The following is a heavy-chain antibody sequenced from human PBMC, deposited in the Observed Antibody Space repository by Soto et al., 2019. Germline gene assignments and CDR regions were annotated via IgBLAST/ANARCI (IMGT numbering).Heavy chain of an antibody. D-gene: IGHD3-22*01. CDR3: ARNLFGDYDSSLLFDY. CDR2: IYYSGST. Sequence: QVQLQESGPGLVKPSQTLSLTCTVSGGSISSGGYYWSWIRQHPGKGLEWIGYIYYSGSTYYNPSLKSRVTISVDTSKNQFSLKLSSVTAADTAVYYCARNLFGDYDSSLLFDYWGQGTLVTVSS. J-gene: IGHJ4*02. CDR1: GGSISSGGYY. V-gene: IGHV4-31*03.